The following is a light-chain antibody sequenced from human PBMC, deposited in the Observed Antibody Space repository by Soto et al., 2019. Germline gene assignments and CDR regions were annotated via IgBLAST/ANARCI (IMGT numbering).Light chain of an antibody. CDR3: MQSTHWPHT. CDR2: KVS. CDR1: QGVVHSDRNTY. V-gene: IGKV2-30*02. Sequence: SQSPLSLPFTLGQPASISCSASQGVVHSDRNTYLFWFQQRPGQSPRRLIYKVSNRGSGVPDRFSGSGSGTDFTLKINRVEAEDVGVYYCMQSTHWPHTFGQGTKVDIK. J-gene: IGKJ2*01.